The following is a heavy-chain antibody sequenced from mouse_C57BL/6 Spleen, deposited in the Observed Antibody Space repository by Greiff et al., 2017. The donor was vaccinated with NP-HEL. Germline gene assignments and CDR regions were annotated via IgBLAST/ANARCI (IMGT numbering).Heavy chain of an antibody. CDR1: GYAFSSSW. CDR3: ARELGLLYYFDH. CDR2: IYPGDGDT. D-gene: IGHD4-1*01. V-gene: IGHV1-82*01. Sequence: QVQLQQSGPELVKPGASVKISCKASGYAFSSSWMNWVKQRPGKGLEWIGRIYPGDGDTNYNGKFKGKATLTADKSSSTAYMQLSSLTSEDSAVYFCARELGLLYYFDHWGQGTTLTVSS. J-gene: IGHJ2*01.